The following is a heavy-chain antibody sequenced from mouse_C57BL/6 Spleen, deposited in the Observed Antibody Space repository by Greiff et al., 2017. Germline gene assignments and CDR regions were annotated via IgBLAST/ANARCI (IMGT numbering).Heavy chain of an antibody. J-gene: IGHJ1*03. CDR2: IDPSDSDT. Sequence: QVQLQQPGAELVRPGSSVKLSCKASGYTFTSYWMHWVKQRPIQGLEWIGNIDPSDSDTHYNQKFKDKATLTVDKSSSTAYMQLSSLTSEDSAVYYCARSSYYYGSSPWYFDVGGTGTTVTVSS. CDR1: GYTFTSYW. CDR3: ARSSYYYGSSPWYFDV. V-gene: IGHV1-52*01. D-gene: IGHD1-1*01.